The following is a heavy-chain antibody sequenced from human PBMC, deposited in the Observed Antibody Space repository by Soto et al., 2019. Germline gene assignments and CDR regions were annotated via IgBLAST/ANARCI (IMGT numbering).Heavy chain of an antibody. V-gene: IGHV3-23*01. J-gene: IGHJ4*02. CDR1: GFIFADYA. CDR2: IRGSGFET. Sequence: DVKLLESGGGLVQPGGSLRLSCAASGFIFADYAMNWVRQAPGKGLEWVSSIRGSGFETYYSDSVRGRFTISRDNSEHILYLQMDSLTAEDTSMYYCSKPADSWGQGTLVIVSS. CDR3: SKPADS.